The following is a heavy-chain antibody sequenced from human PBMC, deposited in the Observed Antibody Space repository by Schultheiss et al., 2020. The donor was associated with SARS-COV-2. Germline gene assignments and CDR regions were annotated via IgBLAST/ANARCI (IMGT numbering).Heavy chain of an antibody. V-gene: IGHV3-7*01. CDR1: GFTFSSYW. J-gene: IGHJ4*02. CDR2: IKQDGSEK. Sequence: GGSLRLSCAASGFTFSSYWMSWVRQAPGKGLEWVANIKQDGSEKYYVDSVKGRVTISRDNAKNSLYLQMNSLTAEDTAVYYCARARWLQGGNYFDYWGQGTLVTVSS. CDR3: ARARWLQGGNYFDY. D-gene: IGHD5-24*01.